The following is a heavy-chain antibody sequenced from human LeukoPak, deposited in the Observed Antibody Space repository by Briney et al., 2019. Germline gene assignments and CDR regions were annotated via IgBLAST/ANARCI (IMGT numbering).Heavy chain of an antibody. Sequence: SETLSLTCTVSGGSISSHYWSWIRQPPGKGLEWIGSIYYSGSTYYNPSLKSRVTISVDTSKNQFSLKLSSVTAADTAVYYCARPITMVRGVTFWFDPWGQGTLVTVSS. CDR1: GGSISSHY. J-gene: IGHJ5*02. CDR2: IYYSGST. V-gene: IGHV4-59*05. D-gene: IGHD3-10*01. CDR3: ARPITMVRGVTFWFDP.